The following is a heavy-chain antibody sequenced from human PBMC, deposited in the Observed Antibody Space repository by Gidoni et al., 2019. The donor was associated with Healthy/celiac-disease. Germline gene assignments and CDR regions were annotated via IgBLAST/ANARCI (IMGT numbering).Heavy chain of an antibody. J-gene: IGHJ3*02. CDR2: INTNPGTP. V-gene: IGHV7-4-1*02. CDR1: GYTFTSYA. Sequence: QVQLVQSGSELKKPGASVKVSCKASGYTFTSYAMNWVRQAPGQGLEWIGWINTNPGTPTYAQGFTGRFVFSLYTPVSTAYLQISSLKAEDTAVYYCARGKLRNAFDIWGQGTMVTVSS. D-gene: IGHD1-26*01. CDR3: ARGKLRNAFDI.